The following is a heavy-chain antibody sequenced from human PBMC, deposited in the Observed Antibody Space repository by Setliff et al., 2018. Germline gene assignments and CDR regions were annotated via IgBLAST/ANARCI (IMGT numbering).Heavy chain of an antibody. D-gene: IGHD3-22*01. CDR1: EFTFSRYF. CDR3: AKTFEGYYSDSSGYYYSAPLYPNMDY. J-gene: IGHJ4*02. CDR2: ISGSGGRT. Sequence: GGSLRLSCVASEFTFSRYFMTWVRQAPGKGLEWIASISGSGGRTYYAVSVEGRFTISRDNSKNTLYLQMISLSDEDTALYYCAKTFEGYYSDSSGYYYSAPLYPNMDYWGQGTLVTVSS. V-gene: IGHV3-23*01.